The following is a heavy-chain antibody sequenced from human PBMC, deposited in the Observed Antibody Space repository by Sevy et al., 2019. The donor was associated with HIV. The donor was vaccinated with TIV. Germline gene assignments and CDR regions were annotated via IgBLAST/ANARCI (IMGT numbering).Heavy chain of an antibody. CDR1: GFTFSSYA. D-gene: IGHD3-3*01. CDR3: AKVRPLYDFWSSYINYFDY. Sequence: GGSLRLSCAASGFTFSSYAMSWVRQAPGKGLEWVSAISGSGGSTYYADSVKGRFTISRDNSKNTLYLQMNSLRAEDTAVYYCAKVRPLYDFWSSYINYFDYWGQGTLVTVSS. CDR2: ISGSGGST. V-gene: IGHV3-23*01. J-gene: IGHJ4*02.